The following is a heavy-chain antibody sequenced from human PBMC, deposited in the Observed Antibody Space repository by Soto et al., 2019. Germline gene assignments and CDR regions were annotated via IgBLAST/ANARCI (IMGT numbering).Heavy chain of an antibody. V-gene: IGHV1-18*01. J-gene: IGHJ4*02. D-gene: IGHD3-9*01. CDR3: ARSYYDILTGYYSPVDY. Sequence: ASVKVSCKASGYTFTSYDSNWVRQAPGQGLEWMGWISADNGNTNYAQKLQGRVTMTTDTSTSTAYMELRSLRSDDTAVYYCARSYYDILTGYYSPVDYWGQGTLVTVSS. CDR2: ISADNGNT. CDR1: GYTFTSYD.